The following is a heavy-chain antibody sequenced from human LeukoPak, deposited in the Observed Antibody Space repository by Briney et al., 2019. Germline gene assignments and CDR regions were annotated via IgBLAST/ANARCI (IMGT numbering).Heavy chain of an antibody. D-gene: IGHD2-2*01. V-gene: IGHV4-59*12. J-gene: IGHJ4*02. CDR1: GGSLTNYY. CDR2: IHSDGTT. Sequence: SETLSLTCSVSGGSLTNYYWGWLRQPPGKGLEFIGYIHSDGTTNYDSSLQSRVAISLDTSKIQFSLRLYSVTAADTAVYYCARAYCSSTSCSREFDYWGQGTLVTVSS. CDR3: ARAYCSSTSCSREFDY.